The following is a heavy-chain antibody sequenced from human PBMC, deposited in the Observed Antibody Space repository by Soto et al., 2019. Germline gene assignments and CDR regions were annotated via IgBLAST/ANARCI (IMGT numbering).Heavy chain of an antibody. D-gene: IGHD1-7*01. CDR2: ISYDGSNK. CDR3: ARDRTGTTAFFDY. Sequence: PVGSLRLSCAASGFTFSSYAMHWVRQAPGKGLEWVAVISYDGSNKYYADSVKGRFTISRDNSKNTLYLQMNSLRTEDTAVYYCARDRTGTTAFFDYWGQGTLVTVSS. J-gene: IGHJ4*02. V-gene: IGHV3-30-3*01. CDR1: GFTFSSYA.